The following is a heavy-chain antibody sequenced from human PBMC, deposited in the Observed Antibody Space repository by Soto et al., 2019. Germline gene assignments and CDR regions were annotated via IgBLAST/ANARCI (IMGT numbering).Heavy chain of an antibody. Sequence: SVKVSCKASGGTFSSYSISWVRQAPGQGLEWMGGIIPIFGTANYAQKFQGRVTITADKSTSTAYMELSSLRSEDTAVYYCARDYYGSGRNYYYGMDVWGQGTTVTVSS. CDR1: GGTFSSYS. CDR3: ARDYYGSGRNYYYGMDV. CDR2: IIPIFGTA. D-gene: IGHD3-10*01. J-gene: IGHJ6*02. V-gene: IGHV1-69*06.